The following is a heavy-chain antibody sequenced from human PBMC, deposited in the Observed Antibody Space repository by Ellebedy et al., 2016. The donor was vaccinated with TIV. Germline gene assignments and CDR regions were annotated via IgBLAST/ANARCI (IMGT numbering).Heavy chain of an antibody. Sequence: PGGSLRLSCAASGFTFGDYAMHGVRQPPGKGLEWVSLISGDGGSTYYADAVKGRFTISRDNSKNSLFLQLNSLRTEDTALYYCVKARRRVVVVPAALPLYYFYVMDVWGQGTTVTVSS. CDR2: ISGDGGST. J-gene: IGHJ6*02. CDR3: VKARRRVVVVPAALPLYYFYVMDV. CDR1: GFTFGDYA. D-gene: IGHD2-2*01. V-gene: IGHV3-43*02.